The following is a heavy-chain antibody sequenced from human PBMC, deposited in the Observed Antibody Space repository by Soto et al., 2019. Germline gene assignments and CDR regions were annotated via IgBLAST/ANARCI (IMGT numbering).Heavy chain of an antibody. J-gene: IGHJ6*02. CDR3: ARDYKVADSNSYHSYGMDF. Sequence: GGSLRLSCAASGFTFSSYSMNWVRQAPGKGLEWVSSISSSSSYIYYADSVKGRFTISRDNAKNSLYLQMNSLRAEDTAVYYWARDYKVADSNSYHSYGMDFWGQGTTVT. D-gene: IGHD4-4*01. V-gene: IGHV3-21*01. CDR2: ISSSSSYI. CDR1: GFTFSSYS.